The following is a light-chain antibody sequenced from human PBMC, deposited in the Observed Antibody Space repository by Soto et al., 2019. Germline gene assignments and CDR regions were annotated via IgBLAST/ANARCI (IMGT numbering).Light chain of an antibody. J-gene: IGKJ2*01. CDR2: DAS. CDR3: QQYNNCPYT. Sequence: EIVLTHSPATLSVSPGEMATLSCRASQSVGSNLAWYQQRPGQPPRLLIYDASTMSTDIPARFSGGGSGTEFSLTISSLQSEDFAVYYCQQYNNCPYTFGQGTKLQIK. CDR1: QSVGSN. V-gene: IGKV3-15*01.